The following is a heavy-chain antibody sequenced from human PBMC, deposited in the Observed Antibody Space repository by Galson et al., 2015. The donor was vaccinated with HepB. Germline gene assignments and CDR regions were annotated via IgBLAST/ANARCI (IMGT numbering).Heavy chain of an antibody. D-gene: IGHD2-2*01. CDR2: IIPIFGTA. V-gene: IGHV1-69*13. CDR3: ARSGGDLVPAAISYYYYYGMDV. Sequence: SVKVSCKASGGTFSSYAISWVRQAPGQGLEWMGGIIPIFGTANYAQKFQGRVTITADESTSTAYMELSSLRSEDTAVYYCARSGGDLVPAAISYYYYYGMDVWGQGTTVIVSS. CDR1: GGTFSSYA. J-gene: IGHJ6*02.